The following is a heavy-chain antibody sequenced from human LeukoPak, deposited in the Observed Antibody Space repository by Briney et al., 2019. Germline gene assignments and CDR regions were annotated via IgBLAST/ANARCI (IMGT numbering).Heavy chain of an antibody. CDR2: IYYSGST. CDR3: VGSGSYYHYYMDV. Sequence: SETLSLTCTVSGGSISSGSHYWSWIRQPPGKGLERIGNIYYSGSTNYNPSLKSRVTISVDTSKNQFSLKLSSVTAADTAVYYCVGSGSYYHYYMDVWGKGTTVTVSS. J-gene: IGHJ6*03. CDR1: GGSISSGSHY. V-gene: IGHV4-61*01. D-gene: IGHD3-10*01.